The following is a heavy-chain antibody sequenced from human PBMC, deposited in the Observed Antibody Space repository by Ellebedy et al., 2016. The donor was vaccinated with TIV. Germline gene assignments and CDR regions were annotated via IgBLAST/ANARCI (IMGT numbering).Heavy chain of an antibody. CDR2: INVYNGNT. CDR1: GYTFTSFT. V-gene: IGHV1-18*01. J-gene: IGHJ5*02. CDR3: ARVGYGGNWFDP. Sequence: AASVKVSCKASGYTFTSFTITWVRQAPGQGLEWMGWINVYNGNTDYVQKFQGRVTLTTETSTNTAYMELRSLRSDDTAVYYCARVGYGGNWFDPWGQGTLVTVSS. D-gene: IGHD5-12*01.